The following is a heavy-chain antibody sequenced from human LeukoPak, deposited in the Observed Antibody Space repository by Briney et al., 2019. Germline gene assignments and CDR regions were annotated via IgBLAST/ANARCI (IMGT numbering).Heavy chain of an antibody. CDR3: ARAWWVYYGMDV. CDR2: IIPTFGTA. D-gene: IGHD2-15*01. J-gene: IGHJ6*02. Sequence: ASVKVSCKASGGTFSSYAISWVRQAPGQGLEWMGGIIPTFGTANYAQKLQGRVTMTTDTSTSTAYLELRSLRSDDTAVYYCARAWWVYYGMDVWGQGTTATVSS. CDR1: GGTFSSYA. V-gene: IGHV1-69*05.